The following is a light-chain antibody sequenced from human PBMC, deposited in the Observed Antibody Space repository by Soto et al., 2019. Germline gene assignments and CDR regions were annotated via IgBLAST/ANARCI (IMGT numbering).Light chain of an antibody. CDR2: EVT. Sequence: QSALTQPASLSGSPGQSITISCAGTSSDIGGSKYVSWYQQHPGKAPKLIIYEVTYRPSGVSARFSGSKSGNTASLTVSGLQAEDEADYYCSSYTSSSTVVFGGGTKLTVL. J-gene: IGLJ2*01. V-gene: IGLV2-14*01. CDR1: SSDIGGSKY. CDR3: SSYTSSSTVV.